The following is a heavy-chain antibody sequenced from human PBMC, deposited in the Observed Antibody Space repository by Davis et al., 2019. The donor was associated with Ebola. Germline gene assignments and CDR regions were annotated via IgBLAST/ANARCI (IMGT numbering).Heavy chain of an antibody. CDR2: TYYTSKWFN. D-gene: IGHD3-10*01. V-gene: IGHV6-1*01. CDR3: ARGWFRGSMDV. Sequence: LRLSCAISGDSVSGSSGAWNWIRQSPSRGLEWLGRTYYTSKWFNHYAESVKSRITINPDTSRNQFSLQLNSMTPEDTGLYYCARGWFRGSMDVWGEGTTVTVSS. CDR1: GDSVSGSSGA. J-gene: IGHJ6*04.